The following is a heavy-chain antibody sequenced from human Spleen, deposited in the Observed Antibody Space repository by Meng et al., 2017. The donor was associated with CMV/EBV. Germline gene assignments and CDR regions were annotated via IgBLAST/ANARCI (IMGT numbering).Heavy chain of an antibody. D-gene: IGHD3-3*01. V-gene: IGHV1-46*01. CDR2: IKPSGGDT. Sequence: ASVKVSCKASGDTFSSYFMHWVRQAPGQGLEWMGIIKPSGGDTNYAQKFQGRVTMTRDTSTSTVYMELSSLRSEDTAVYYCATSALFFDPHDYWGQGTLVTVSS. CDR3: ATSALFFDPHDY. J-gene: IGHJ4*02. CDR1: GDTFSSYF.